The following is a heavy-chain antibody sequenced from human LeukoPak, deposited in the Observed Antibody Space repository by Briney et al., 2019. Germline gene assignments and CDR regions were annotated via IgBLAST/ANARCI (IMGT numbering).Heavy chain of an antibody. CDR2: INHSGST. V-gene: IGHV4-34*01. J-gene: IGHJ5*02. CDR3: ARTYYDYVWGSYRPNWFDP. D-gene: IGHD3-16*02. Sequence: SETLSLTCAVYGGSFSGYYWSWIRQRPGKGLEWIGEINHSGSTNYNPSIKSRVTISVDTSKNQFSLKLSSVSAADTAVYYCARTYYDYVWGSYRPNWFDPWGQGTLVTVSS. CDR1: GGSFSGYY.